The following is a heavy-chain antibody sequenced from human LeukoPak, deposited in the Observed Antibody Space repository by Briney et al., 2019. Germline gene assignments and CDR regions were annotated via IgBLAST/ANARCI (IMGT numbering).Heavy chain of an antibody. CDR1: GYTFTSYG. CDR3: ARDIVVVPAAIYYYYYGMDV. CDR2: ISAYNGNT. V-gene: IGHV1-18*04. D-gene: IGHD2-2*01. J-gene: IGHJ6*04. Sequence: ASVKVSCKASGYTFTSYGISWVRQAPGQGLEWMGWISAYNGNTNYAQKLQGRVTMTTDTSTSTAYMELRSLRSDDTAVYYCARDIVVVPAAIYYYYYGMDVWGKGTTVTASS.